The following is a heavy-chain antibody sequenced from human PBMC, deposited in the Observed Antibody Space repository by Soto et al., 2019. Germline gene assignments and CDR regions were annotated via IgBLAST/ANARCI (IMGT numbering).Heavy chain of an antibody. CDR3: ARVFSDSSSFFVP. CDR1: GGSISSGGYY. D-gene: IGHD6-13*01. Sequence: PSETLSLTCTVSGGSISSGGYYWSWIRQHPGKGLEWIGYIYYSGSTYYNPSLKSRVTISVDTSKNQFSLQLSSVTAADTAVYYCARVFSDSSSFFVPWGQGSLVTVSS. J-gene: IGHJ5*02. V-gene: IGHV4-31*03. CDR2: IYYSGST.